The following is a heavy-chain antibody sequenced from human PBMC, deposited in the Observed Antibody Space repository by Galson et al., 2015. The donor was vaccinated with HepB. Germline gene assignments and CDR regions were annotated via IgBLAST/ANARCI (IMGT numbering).Heavy chain of an antibody. CDR1: GGTFSSFT. V-gene: IGHV1-69*13. J-gene: IGHJ6*02. CDR3: ARAPRRGYYYGMDV. CDR2: IIPIMGTA. Sequence: SVKVSCKASGGTFSSFTISWVRQAPGQGLEWMGGIIPIMGTANYAQNFQGRVTISADELTSTAYMELNSLRSEDTAVYYCARAPRRGYYYGMDVWGQGTTVTVSS.